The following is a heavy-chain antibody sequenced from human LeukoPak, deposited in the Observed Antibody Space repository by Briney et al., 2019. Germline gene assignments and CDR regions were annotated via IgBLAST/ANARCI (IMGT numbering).Heavy chain of an antibody. CDR2: ISWNSGSI. CDR3: AKVHDCSGGSCYGANYFDY. D-gene: IGHD2-15*01. J-gene: IGHJ4*02. V-gene: IGHV3-9*01. CDR1: GFTFDDYA. Sequence: GGSLRLSCAASGFTFDDYAMHWVRQAPGKGLEWVSGISWNSGSIGYADSVKGRFTISRDNAKNSLYLQMNSLRAEDTALYYCAKVHDCSGGSCYGANYFDYWGQGTLVTVSS.